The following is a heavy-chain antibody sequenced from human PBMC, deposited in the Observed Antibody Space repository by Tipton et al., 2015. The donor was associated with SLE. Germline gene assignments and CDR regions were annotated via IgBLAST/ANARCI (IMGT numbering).Heavy chain of an antibody. V-gene: IGHV4-4*07. CDR3: GRHKTATRAFDF. CDR1: GGSISGYY. Sequence: TLSLTCTVSGGSISGYYWSWIRQPAGKGLEWIGRMHISGTANYNPSLKSRVTISVDTSQNQFSLRLTSVTAADTAVYYCGRHKTATRAFDFWGQGTLVTVSS. D-gene: IGHD1-1*01. CDR2: MHISGTA. J-gene: IGHJ3*01.